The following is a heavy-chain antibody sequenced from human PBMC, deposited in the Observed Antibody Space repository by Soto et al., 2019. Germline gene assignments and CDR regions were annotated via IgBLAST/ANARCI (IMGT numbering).Heavy chain of an antibody. CDR3: ATRFVDTAMDQNRDYYYYGMDV. V-gene: IGHV4-39*01. CDR2: IYYSGST. CDR1: GGSIISSSYY. D-gene: IGHD5-18*01. Sequence: PSETLSLTCTVSGGSIISSSYYWGWIRQPPGKGLEWIGSIYYSGSTYYNPSLKSRVTISVDTSKNQFSLKLSSVTAADTAVYYCATRFVDTAMDQNRDYYYYGMDVWGQGTTVTVS. J-gene: IGHJ6*02.